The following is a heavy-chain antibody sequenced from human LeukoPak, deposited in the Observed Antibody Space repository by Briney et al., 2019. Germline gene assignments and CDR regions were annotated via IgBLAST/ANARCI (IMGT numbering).Heavy chain of an antibody. Sequence: ASVKVSCKASGYTFTGYYMHWVRQAPGQGLEWMGWINPNSGGTNYAQKFQGRVTMTRDTSISAAYMELSRLRSDDTAVYYCARVGELLWFGGNRDWFDPWGQGTLVTVSS. J-gene: IGHJ5*02. CDR1: GYTFTGYY. CDR2: INPNSGGT. V-gene: IGHV1-2*02. D-gene: IGHD3-10*01. CDR3: ARVGELLWFGGNRDWFDP.